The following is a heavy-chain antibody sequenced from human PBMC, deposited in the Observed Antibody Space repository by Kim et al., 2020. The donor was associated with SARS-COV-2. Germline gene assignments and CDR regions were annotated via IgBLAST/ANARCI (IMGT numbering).Heavy chain of an antibody. J-gene: IGHJ4*02. V-gene: IGHV3-66*01. Sequence: ADSVKGRFTISRDNSKNTLYLQMNSLRAEDTAVYYCARGVHYYDSSGFDYWGQGTLVTVSS. CDR3: ARGVHYYDSSGFDY. D-gene: IGHD3-22*01.